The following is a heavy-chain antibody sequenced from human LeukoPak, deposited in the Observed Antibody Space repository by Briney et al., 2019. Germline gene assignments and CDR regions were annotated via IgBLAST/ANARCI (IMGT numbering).Heavy chain of an antibody. V-gene: IGHV4-39*07. CDR1: GGSIISSSYY. CDR2: MFYSGNT. Sequence: SETLSLTCGVSGGSIISSSYYWGWIRQPPGKGLEWIASMFYSGNTYYNPSLKSRVTMSVDTTENQFSLKLSSVTAADTAVYYCARAGYCSGGICLGDAFDIWGQGTMVTVSS. J-gene: IGHJ3*02. CDR3: ARAGYCSGGICLGDAFDI. D-gene: IGHD2-15*01.